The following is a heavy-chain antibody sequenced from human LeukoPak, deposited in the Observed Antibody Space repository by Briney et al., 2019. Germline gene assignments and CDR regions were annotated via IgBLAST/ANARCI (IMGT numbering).Heavy chain of an antibody. CDR2: INPNSGGT. CDR1: GYTFTGYY. D-gene: IGHD1-26*01. V-gene: IGHV1-2*02. CDR3: ARAHSGSYLGIDY. Sequence: VASVKVSCKASGYTFTGYYMHWVRQAPGQGLEWMGWINPNSGGTNYAQKFQGRVTMTRDTSISTAYMELSRLRSDDTAVHYCARAHSGSYLGIDYWGQGTLVTVSS. J-gene: IGHJ4*02.